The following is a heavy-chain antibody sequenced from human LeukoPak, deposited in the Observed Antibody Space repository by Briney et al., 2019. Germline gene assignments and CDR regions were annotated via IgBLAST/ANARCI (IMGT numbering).Heavy chain of an antibody. CDR1: GYTFTGYY. CDR2: INPNSGGT. D-gene: IGHD2-2*01. J-gene: IGHJ4*02. Sequence: GASVKVSCKASGYTFTGYYMRWVRQAPGQGLEWMGWINPNSGGTNYAQKFQGRVTMTRDTSISTAYMELSRLRSDDTAVYYCAGECSSTSCRHSRYYFDYWGQGTLVTVSS. CDR3: AGECSSTSCRHSRYYFDY. V-gene: IGHV1-2*02.